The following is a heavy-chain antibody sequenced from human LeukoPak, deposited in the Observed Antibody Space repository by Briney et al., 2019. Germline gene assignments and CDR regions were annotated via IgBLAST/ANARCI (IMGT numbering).Heavy chain of an antibody. D-gene: IGHD2-2*01. CDR3: ARSEIHCSSTSCHYYYYYYMDV. J-gene: IGHJ6*03. CDR2: IYYSGST. CDR1: GGSISSYY. V-gene: IGHV4-59*01. Sequence: PSETLSLTCTVSGGSISSYYWSWIRQPPGKGLEWIGYIYYSGSTKYNPSLKSRVTMTTDTSTSTAYMELRSLRSDDTAVYYCARSEIHCSSTSCHYYYYYYMDVWGKGTTVTVSS.